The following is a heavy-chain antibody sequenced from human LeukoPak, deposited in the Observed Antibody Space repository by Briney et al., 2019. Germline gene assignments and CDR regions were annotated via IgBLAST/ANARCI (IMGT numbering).Heavy chain of an antibody. D-gene: IGHD3-22*01. CDR3: ARGRYYYDSSGYYSRDAFDI. CDR1: GYTFTGYY. V-gene: IGHV1-2*06. J-gene: IGHJ3*02. CDR2: INPNSGGT. Sequence: ASVKVSCKASGYTFTGYYMHWVRQAPGQGLEWMGRINPNSGGTSYAQKFQGRVTMTRDTSISTAYMELSRLRSDDTAVYYCARGRYYYDSSGYYSRDAFDIWGQGTMVTVSS.